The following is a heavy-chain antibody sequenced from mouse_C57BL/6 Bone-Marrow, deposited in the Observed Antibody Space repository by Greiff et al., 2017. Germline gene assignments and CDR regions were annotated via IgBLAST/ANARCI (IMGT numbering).Heavy chain of an antibody. Sequence: VKLMELGPGLVAPSQSLSITCTVSGFSLTSYGVDWVRQPPGKGLEWLGVIWGGGSTNYNSALMSRLSISKDNSKSQVFLKMNSLQTDDTAMYYCAKREGGVYYAMDYWGQGTSVTVSS. J-gene: IGHJ4*01. CDR1: GFSLTSYG. CDR3: AKREGGVYYAMDY. V-gene: IGHV2-9*01. CDR2: IWGGGST.